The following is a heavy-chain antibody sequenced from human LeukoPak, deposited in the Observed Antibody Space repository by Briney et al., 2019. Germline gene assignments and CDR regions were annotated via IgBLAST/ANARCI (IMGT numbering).Heavy chain of an antibody. CDR2: ISDSGGTT. V-gene: IGHV3-23*01. CDR3: AKAVVLSSAYFCVPPHFDY. J-gene: IGHJ4*02. D-gene: IGHD3-22*01. CDR1: GFTFSSFA. Sequence: GGSLRLSCAASGFTFSSFAMSWVRQAPGKGLEWVSSISDSGGTTYYADSVKGRFTISRDNSKNTLYLQMNSLRAEDTAVYYCAKAVVLSSAYFCVPPHFDYWGQGTLVTVSS.